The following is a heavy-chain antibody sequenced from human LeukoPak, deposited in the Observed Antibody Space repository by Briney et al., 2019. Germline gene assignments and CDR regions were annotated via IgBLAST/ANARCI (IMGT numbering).Heavy chain of an antibody. J-gene: IGHJ4*02. Sequence: SETLSLTCTVSGGSISSYYWSWIRQPPGKGLEWIGYIYYSGSTNYNPSLKSRVAISVDTSKNQFSLKVSPVTAADTAVYYCASSRSSSGWSLIDYWGQGALVTVSS. D-gene: IGHD6-19*01. CDR3: ASSRSSSGWSLIDY. CDR1: GGSISSYY. V-gene: IGHV4-59*01. CDR2: IYYSGST.